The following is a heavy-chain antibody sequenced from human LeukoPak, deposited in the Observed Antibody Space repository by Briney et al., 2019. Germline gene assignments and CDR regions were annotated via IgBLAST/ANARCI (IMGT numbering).Heavy chain of an antibody. J-gene: IGHJ4*02. CDR3: AGSTYYYDSSGYDY. V-gene: IGHV4-30-2*01. CDR1: GGSISIGGYS. D-gene: IGHD3-22*01. CDR2: IYHSGST. Sequence: SETLSLTCAVSGGSISIGGYSWSWIRQPPGKGLEWIGYIYHSGSTYYNPSLKSRVTISVDRSKNQFSLKLSSVTAADTAVYYCAGSTYYYDSSGYDYWGQGTLVTVSS.